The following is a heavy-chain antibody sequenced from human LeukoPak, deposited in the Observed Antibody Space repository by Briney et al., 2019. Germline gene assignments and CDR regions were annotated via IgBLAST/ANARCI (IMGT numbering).Heavy chain of an antibody. CDR1: GFTFTNAW. V-gene: IGHV3-15*01. J-gene: IGHJ4*02. Sequence: GGSLRLSCTASGFTFTNAWMSWVSQDPGKGLEGVGRIKSKTDGGTTDLAAPVKGRFTISRDDSINTLFLQMNSLKTEDTAVYYCSRYCSGTSCYAGWFSRGQGTLVTVSS. CDR3: SRYCSGTSCYAGWFS. D-gene: IGHD2-2*01. CDR2: IKSKTDGGTT.